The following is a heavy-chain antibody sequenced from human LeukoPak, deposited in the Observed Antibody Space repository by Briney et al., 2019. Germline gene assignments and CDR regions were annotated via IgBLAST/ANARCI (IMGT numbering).Heavy chain of an antibody. V-gene: IGHV5-51*01. CDR3: ARQYYDNSGYYYP. J-gene: IGHJ5*02. D-gene: IGHD3-22*01. CDR1: GYSFTNYW. Sequence: GESLKISCEGSGYSFTNYWIAWVRQMPGKGLEWMGIIYPGDSDTSYSPSFQGQVTISADKSISTAYLQWSSLKASDTAMYYCARQYYDNSGYYYPWGQGTLVTVSS. CDR2: IYPGDSDT.